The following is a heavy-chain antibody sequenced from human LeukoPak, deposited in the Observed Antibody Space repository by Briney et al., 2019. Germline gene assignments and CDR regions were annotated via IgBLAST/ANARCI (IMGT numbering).Heavy chain of an antibody. CDR1: GFTFSSYA. D-gene: IGHD3-22*01. CDR3: ARDRDSSGYYYLAYFQH. V-gene: IGHV3-30-3*01. CDR2: ISYDGSNK. Sequence: PGGSLRLTCAASGFTFSSYAMHWVGQAPGKGLERVTVISYDGSNKYYADSVKGRFTISRDNSKNTLYLQMNSLRAEDTAVYYCARDRDSSGYYYLAYFQHWGQGTLVTVSS. J-gene: IGHJ1*01.